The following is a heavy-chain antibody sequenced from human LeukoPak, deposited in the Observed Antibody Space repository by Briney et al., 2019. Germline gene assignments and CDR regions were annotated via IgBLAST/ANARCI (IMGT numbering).Heavy chain of an antibody. Sequence: ASXKVSCKASGYTFTSYDINWVRQATGQGLEWMGWMDPNSGNSEYAQKFQGSVTMTRNTSISTAYMELSGLRSEDTAIYYCARSLTVTTRPAGYWGQGTLVTVSS. CDR2: MDPNSGNS. V-gene: IGHV1-8*01. CDR3: ARSLTVTTRPAGY. J-gene: IGHJ4*02. CDR1: GYTFTSYD. D-gene: IGHD4-17*01.